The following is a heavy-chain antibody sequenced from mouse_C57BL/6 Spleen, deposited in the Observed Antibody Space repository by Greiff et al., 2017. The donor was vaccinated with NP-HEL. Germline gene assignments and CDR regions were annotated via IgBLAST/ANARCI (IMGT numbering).Heavy chain of an antibody. V-gene: IGHV5-16*01. J-gene: IGHJ1*03. CDR1: GFTFSDYY. D-gene: IGHD2-5*01. Sequence: EVMLVESEGGLVQPGSSMKLSCTASGFTFSDYYMAWVRQVPEKGLEWVANINYDGSSTYYLDSLKSRFIISRDNAKNILYLQMSSLKSEDAATYYCARDGLPYSSHWYFDVWGTGTTVTVSS. CDR3: ARDGLPYSSHWYFDV. CDR2: INYDGSST.